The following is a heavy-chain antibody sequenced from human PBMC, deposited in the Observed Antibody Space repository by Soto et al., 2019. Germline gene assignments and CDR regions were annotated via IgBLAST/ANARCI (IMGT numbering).Heavy chain of an antibody. D-gene: IGHD6-19*01. V-gene: IGHV4-39*01. CDR1: GGSISSSSYY. CDR3: ARQEGSSSGWPHDAFDI. CDR2: IYYSGST. J-gene: IGHJ3*02. Sequence: QLQLQESGPGLVKPSETLSLTCTVSGGSISSSSYYWGWIRQPPGKGLEWIGSIYYSGSTYYNPSLKSRVTISVDTSKNQFSLKLSSVTAADTAVYYCARQEGSSSGWPHDAFDIWGQGTMVTVSS.